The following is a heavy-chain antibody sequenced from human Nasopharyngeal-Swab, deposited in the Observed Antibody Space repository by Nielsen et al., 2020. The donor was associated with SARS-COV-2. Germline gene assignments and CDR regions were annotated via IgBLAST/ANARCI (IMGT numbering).Heavy chain of an antibody. V-gene: IGHV3-23*01. D-gene: IGHD3-16*02. CDR2: ISGSGGST. J-gene: IGHJ3*02. CDR3: AKSVIPDAFDI. Sequence: GESLKISCAASGFTFSSYAMSWVRQAPGKGLEWVSAISGSGGSTYYADSVKGRFTISRDNSKNTLYLQMNSLRAEDTAVYYCAKSVIPDAFDIWGQGTMVTVSS. CDR1: GFTFSSYA.